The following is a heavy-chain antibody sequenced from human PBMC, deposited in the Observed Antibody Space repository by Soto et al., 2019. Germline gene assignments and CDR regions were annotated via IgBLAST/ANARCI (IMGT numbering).Heavy chain of an antibody. CDR3: AKDGPAVTTGYFDY. Sequence: PGGSLRLSCAASGFTFSSYAMSWVRQAPGKGLEWVSGISGGGGTTYYADSVKGRFTVSGDNSKNTLFLQMDSLRADDTAVYYCAKDGPAVTTGYFDYWGQGTLVTVS. CDR2: ISGGGGTT. J-gene: IGHJ4*02. V-gene: IGHV3-23*01. D-gene: IGHD4-17*01. CDR1: GFTFSSYA.